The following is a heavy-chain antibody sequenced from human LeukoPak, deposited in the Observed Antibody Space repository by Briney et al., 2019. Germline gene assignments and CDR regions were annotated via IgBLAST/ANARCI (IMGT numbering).Heavy chain of an antibody. CDR2: IIPILGIA. CDR3: ARGGSGSCIWDY. D-gene: IGHD3-10*01. V-gene: IGHV1-69*04. J-gene: IGHJ4*02. Sequence: GASVKVSCKASGGTFSSYAISWVRQAPGQGLEWMGRIIPILGIANYAQKFQGRVTITADKSTSTAYMELSSLRSEDTAVYYCARGGSGSCIWDYWGQGTLVTVSS. CDR1: GGTFSSYA.